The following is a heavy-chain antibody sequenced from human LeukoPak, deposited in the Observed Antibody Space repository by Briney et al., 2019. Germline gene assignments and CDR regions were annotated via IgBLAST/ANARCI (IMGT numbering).Heavy chain of an antibody. CDR2: ISSSSTTI. D-gene: IGHD3-3*01. CDR3: ARVRILSYYYYMDV. CDR1: GFTLSTYS. J-gene: IGHJ6*03. Sequence: GGSLRLSCAASGFTLSTYSMNWVRQAPGKGLEWVSYISSSSTTIYYADSVKGRFTISRDNAKNSLYLQMNSLRAEDTAVYYCARVRILSYYYYMDVWGKGTTVTVSS. V-gene: IGHV3-48*04.